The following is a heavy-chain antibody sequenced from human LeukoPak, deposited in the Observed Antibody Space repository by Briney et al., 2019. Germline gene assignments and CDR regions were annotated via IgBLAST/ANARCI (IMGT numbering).Heavy chain of an antibody. CDR2: ISAYNGNT. CDR3: ARIITYYDILTGYGWFDP. Sequence: ASVKVSCKASGYTFTSYGISWVRQAPGQGLEWMGWISAYNGNTNYAQKLQGRVTMTTDTSTSTAYMELRSLRSDDTAVYYCARIITYYDILTGYGWFDPWGQGTLVTVSS. CDR1: GYTFTSYG. V-gene: IGHV1-18*01. D-gene: IGHD3-9*01. J-gene: IGHJ5*02.